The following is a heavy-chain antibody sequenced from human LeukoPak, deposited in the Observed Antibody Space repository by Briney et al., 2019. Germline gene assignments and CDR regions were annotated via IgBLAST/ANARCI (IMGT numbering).Heavy chain of an antibody. V-gene: IGHV4-61*05. D-gene: IGHD3-22*01. CDR1: GGSISSSSYY. Sequence: SETLSLTCTVSGGSISSSSYYWGWIRQPPGKGLEWIGYIYYSGSTNYNPSLKSRVTISVDTSKNQFSLKLSSVTAADTAVYYCARAGPNYYDSSGYYYSWGQGTLVTVSS. J-gene: IGHJ4*02. CDR3: ARAGPNYYDSSGYYYS. CDR2: IYYSGST.